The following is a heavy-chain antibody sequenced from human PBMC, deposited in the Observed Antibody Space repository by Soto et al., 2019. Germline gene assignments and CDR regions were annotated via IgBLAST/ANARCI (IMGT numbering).Heavy chain of an antibody. V-gene: IGHV3-33*01. Sequence: QVQLVESGGGVVQPGRSLRLSCAASGFTFSSYGMHWVRQAPGKGLEWVAVIWYDGSNKYYADSVKGRFTISRDNSKNTLYLQVNSLRAEDTAVYYCARDPGWYGDYLPGYYYFGMDVWGQGTTVTVSS. CDR2: IWYDGSNK. J-gene: IGHJ6*02. D-gene: IGHD4-17*01. CDR3: ARDPGWYGDYLPGYYYFGMDV. CDR1: GFTFSSYG.